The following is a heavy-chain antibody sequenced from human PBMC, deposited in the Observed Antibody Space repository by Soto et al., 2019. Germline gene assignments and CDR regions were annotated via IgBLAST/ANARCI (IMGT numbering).Heavy chain of an antibody. Sequence: QLQLVESGGGVVQRGRSLRLSCAASGFTVSSYAMHWVRQAPGKGLEWVAVISYDGSNKYYADSVKGRFTISRDNSKNTLYLQMNSLRAEDTAVYYCAREKRMTTVTPGGYFDYWGQGTLVTVSS. J-gene: IGHJ4*02. CDR2: ISYDGSNK. D-gene: IGHD4-4*01. V-gene: IGHV3-30-3*01. CDR1: GFTVSSYA. CDR3: AREKRMTTVTPGGYFDY.